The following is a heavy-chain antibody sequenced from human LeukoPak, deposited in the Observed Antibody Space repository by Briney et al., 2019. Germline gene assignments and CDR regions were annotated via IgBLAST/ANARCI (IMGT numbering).Heavy chain of an antibody. CDR2: ISGSGGGT. Sequence: VGSLRLSCAASGLTFSRYAMSWVRQAPGKGLEWVSTISGSGGGTYNADSVKGRFTISRDNSQNTLYLQMNSLRAEDTAIYYCAKTGTDDGYSIYFDHWGQGTLVTVSS. D-gene: IGHD5-24*01. CDR1: GLTFSRYA. CDR3: AKTGTDDGYSIYFDH. V-gene: IGHV3-23*01. J-gene: IGHJ4*02.